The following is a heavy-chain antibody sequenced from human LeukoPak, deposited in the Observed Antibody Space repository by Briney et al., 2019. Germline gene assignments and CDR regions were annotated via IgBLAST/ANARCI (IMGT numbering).Heavy chain of an antibody. Sequence: SETLSLTCTVSGGSIGGYYWTWIRQPPGKGLEWIGYIYISGSTNYNPSLQSRVTISLDTSKSQFSLRLNSVTAADTAVYYCGRETRDASGYSFDLWGRGTLVTVSS. CDR3: GRETRDASGYSFDL. D-gene: IGHD3-3*01. CDR1: GGSIGGYY. J-gene: IGHJ2*01. CDR2: IYISGST. V-gene: IGHV4-4*09.